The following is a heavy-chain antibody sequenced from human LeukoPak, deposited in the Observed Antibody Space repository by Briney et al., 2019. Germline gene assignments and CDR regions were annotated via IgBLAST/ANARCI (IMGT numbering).Heavy chain of an antibody. J-gene: IGHJ4*02. Sequence: GGSLRLSCAASGFTFSSYGMHWVRQVPGKGLEWVAVIWYDGSNKYYADSVKGRVTISRDNSKNTLYLQMNSLRAEDTGVYYCARIVTNHGNFDYWGQGTLVTVSS. CDR2: IWYDGSNK. V-gene: IGHV3-33*01. CDR1: GFTFSSYG. CDR3: ARIVTNHGNFDY. D-gene: IGHD4-17*01.